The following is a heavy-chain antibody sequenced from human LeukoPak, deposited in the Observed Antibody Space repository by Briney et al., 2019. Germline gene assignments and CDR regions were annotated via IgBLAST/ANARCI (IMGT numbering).Heavy chain of an antibody. Sequence: SETLSLTCAVYGGSFSGYYWSWIRLPPGKGREWVGEINHSGSTNYNPPLKSRVTISVATSKHQFYLKLSSVTATDTAVYYCASYSIIMMESNRFDPWGQGTLVSVSS. CDR3: ASYSIIMMESNRFDP. J-gene: IGHJ5*02. CDR1: GGSFSGYY. V-gene: IGHV4-34*01. CDR2: INHSGST. D-gene: IGHD6-13*01.